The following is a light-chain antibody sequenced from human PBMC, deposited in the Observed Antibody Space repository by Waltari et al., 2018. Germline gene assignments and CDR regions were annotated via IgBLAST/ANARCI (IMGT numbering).Light chain of an antibody. Sequence: EIVLTQSPATLSLSPGERATLSCRASQSVRIYLVWYQQKPGQAPRLLIYDATNRATGIPARFTGSGSGTDFTLTIDSLEPEDFAVYYCQQRSNWVSFGGGTKVEIK. CDR2: DAT. CDR1: QSVRIY. V-gene: IGKV3-11*01. J-gene: IGKJ4*01. CDR3: QQRSNWVS.